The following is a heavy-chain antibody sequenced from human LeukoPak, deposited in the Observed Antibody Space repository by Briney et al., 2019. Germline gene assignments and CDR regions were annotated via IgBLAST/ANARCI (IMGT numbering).Heavy chain of an antibody. V-gene: IGHV3-21*01. Sequence: GSLRLSCAASGFPFSSYSMNWVRQAPGRGLEWVSSISSSSSYIYYADSVKGRFTISRDNAKNSLYLQMNSLRAEDTAVYYCASEEQSAFDIWGQGTMVTVSS. D-gene: IGHD1-26*01. J-gene: IGHJ3*02. CDR3: ASEEQSAFDI. CDR2: ISSSSSYI. CDR1: GFPFSSYS.